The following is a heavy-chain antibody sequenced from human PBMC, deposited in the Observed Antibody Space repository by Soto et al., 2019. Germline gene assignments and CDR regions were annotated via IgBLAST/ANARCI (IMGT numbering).Heavy chain of an antibody. CDR3: ARSGYYGFVY. CDR1: SVIDYY. Sequence: SVIDYYWSWIRQPPGKGLEWIGHIYYTGSTNYNPSLRSRVTMSQDTSKNQFSLKLASVTAADTAVYYCARSGYYGFVYWGQGALVTVSS. V-gene: IGHV4-59*02. J-gene: IGHJ4*02. D-gene: IGHD3-10*01. CDR2: IYYTGST.